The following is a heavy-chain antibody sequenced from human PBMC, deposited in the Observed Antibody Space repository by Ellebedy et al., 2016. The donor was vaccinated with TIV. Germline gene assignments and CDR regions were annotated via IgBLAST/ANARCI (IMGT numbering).Heavy chain of an antibody. D-gene: IGHD2-15*01. CDR3: AKDKGYCSGGSCYSTRFDY. CDR1: GFTFSSYA. V-gene: IGHV3-23*01. CDR2: ISGSGGST. Sequence: GESLKISCAASGFTFSSYAMSWVRQAPGKGLEWVSAISGSGGSTYYADSVKGRFTISRDNSKNTLYLQMNSLRAEDTAVYYCAKDKGYCSGGSCYSTRFDYWGQGTLVTVSS. J-gene: IGHJ4*02.